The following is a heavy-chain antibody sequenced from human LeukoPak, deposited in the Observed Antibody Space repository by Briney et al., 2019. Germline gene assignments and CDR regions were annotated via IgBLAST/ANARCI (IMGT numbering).Heavy chain of an antibody. V-gene: IGHV4-34*01. CDR1: GGSFSGYY. J-gene: IGHJ4*02. Sequence: PSETLSLTCAVYGGSFSGYYWSWIRQPPGKGLEWIGEINHSGSTNYSPSPKSRVTISVDTSKNQFSLKLSSVTAADTAVYYCARGGYGHILNPYYFDYWGQGTLVTVSS. CDR2: INHSGST. CDR3: ARGGYGHILNPYYFDY. D-gene: IGHD5-12*01.